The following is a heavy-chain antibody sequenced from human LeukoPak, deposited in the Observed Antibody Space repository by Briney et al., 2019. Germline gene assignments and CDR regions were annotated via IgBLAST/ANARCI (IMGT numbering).Heavy chain of an antibody. D-gene: IGHD4-11*01. CDR1: GYTFTIYG. V-gene: IGHV1-18*01. Sequence: ASEKVSYKASGYTFTIYGISWVRQAPGQGKEGMGWINTYNGNTNYAHKLQDRVTITTETSTSTAYMELRSLRVDDTAVYYCARDPRDYTISLEFHYWGQGTLITVSS. CDR3: ARDPRDYTISLEFHY. CDR2: INTYNGNT. J-gene: IGHJ4*02.